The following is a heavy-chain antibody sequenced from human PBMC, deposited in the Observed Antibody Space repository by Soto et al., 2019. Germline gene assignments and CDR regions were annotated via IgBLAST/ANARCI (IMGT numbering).Heavy chain of an antibody. Sequence: TLSLTCTVSGGSISSGGYYWSWIRQHPGKGLEWIGYIYYSGSTYYNPSLKSRVTKSVDTSKNQFSLKLSSVTAADTAVYYCARAEGMGYGMDVWGQGTTVTVSS. D-gene: IGHD2-8*01. V-gene: IGHV4-31*03. CDR3: ARAEGMGYGMDV. CDR2: IYYSGST. J-gene: IGHJ6*02. CDR1: GGSISSGGYY.